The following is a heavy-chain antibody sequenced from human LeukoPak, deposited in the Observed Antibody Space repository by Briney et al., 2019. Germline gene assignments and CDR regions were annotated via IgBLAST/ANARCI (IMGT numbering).Heavy chain of an antibody. CDR3: ATDLHSGWTTATTGY. CDR2: FDPEDGET. Sequence: ASVKVSCKVSGYTLTELSMHWVRQAPGKGLEWMGGFDPEDGETIYAQKFQGRVTMTEDTSTDTAYMELSSLRSEDTAVYYCATDLHSGWTTATTGYWGQGTLVTVSS. V-gene: IGHV1-24*01. D-gene: IGHD4-17*01. J-gene: IGHJ4*02. CDR1: GYTLTELS.